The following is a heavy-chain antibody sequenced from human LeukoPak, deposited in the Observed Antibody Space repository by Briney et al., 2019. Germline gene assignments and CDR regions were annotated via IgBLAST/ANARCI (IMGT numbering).Heavy chain of an antibody. CDR3: AKRASGSGTSLYYFDY. J-gene: IGHJ4*02. D-gene: IGHD3-10*01. CDR1: GFTFSSYS. V-gene: IGHV3-23*01. Sequence: PGGSLRLSCAASGFTFSSYSMNWVRQAPEKGLEWVSVISNSGGSTFYADSVKGRFTISRDNSKNTLYLQMNSLRAEDTAVYYCAKRASGSGTSLYYFDYWGQGTLVTVSS. CDR2: ISNSGGST.